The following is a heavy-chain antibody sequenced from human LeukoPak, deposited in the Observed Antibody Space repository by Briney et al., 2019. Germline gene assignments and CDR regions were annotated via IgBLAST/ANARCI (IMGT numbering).Heavy chain of an antibody. D-gene: IGHD2-2*01. J-gene: IGHJ5*02. CDR1: GGSISSSNW. CDR2: IYHSGST. Sequence: SGTLSLTCAVSGGSISSSNWWSWVRQPPGKGLEWIGEIYHSGSTNYNPSLKSRVTISVDKSKNQFSLKLSSVTAADTTVYYCARDIVVVPADEGPTSWQGWFDPWGQGTLVTVSS. V-gene: IGHV4-4*02. CDR3: ARDIVVVPADEGPTSWQGWFDP.